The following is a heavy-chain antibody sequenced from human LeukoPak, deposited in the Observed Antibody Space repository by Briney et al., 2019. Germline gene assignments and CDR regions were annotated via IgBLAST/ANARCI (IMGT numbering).Heavy chain of an antibody. Sequence: AGGSLRLSCAASGFTFSSCAMSWVRQAPGKGLEWVSAISGSGGSTYYADSVKGRFTISRDNSKNTLYLQMNSLRAEDTAVYYCAKDGYYGDYNAFDIWGQGTMVTVSS. J-gene: IGHJ3*02. CDR3: AKDGYYGDYNAFDI. V-gene: IGHV3-23*01. D-gene: IGHD4-17*01. CDR2: ISGSGGST. CDR1: GFTFSSCA.